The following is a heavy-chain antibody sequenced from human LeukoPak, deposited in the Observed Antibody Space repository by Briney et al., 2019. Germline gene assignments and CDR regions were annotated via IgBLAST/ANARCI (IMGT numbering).Heavy chain of an antibody. D-gene: IGHD2-2*02. CDR2: IRYDGSNK. CDR1: GFTFSSYG. V-gene: IGHV3-30*02. CDR3: ASAAKRYCSSTSCYRGAWYYFDY. J-gene: IGHJ4*02. Sequence: GGSLRLSCAASGFTFSSYGMHWVRQAPGKGLEWVAFIRYDGSNKYYADSVKGRFTISRDNAKNSLYLQMNSLRAEDTAVYYCASAAKRYCSSTSCYRGAWYYFDYWGQGTLVTVSS.